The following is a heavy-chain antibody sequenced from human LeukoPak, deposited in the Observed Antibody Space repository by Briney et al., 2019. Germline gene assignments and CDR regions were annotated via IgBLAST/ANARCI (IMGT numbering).Heavy chain of an antibody. CDR1: GYIFTRYY. CDR2: INTNSGGT. V-gene: IGHV1-2*02. J-gene: IGHJ4*02. Sequence: ASVKVSCKASGYIFTRYYMHWVRQAPGQGLEWMGWINTNSGGTNYAQKFQGRVTMTRDTSISTAYMELSRLRSDDTAVYYCARDTRYCSDGSCSAGAIDYWGQGTLVTVSS. D-gene: IGHD2-15*01. CDR3: ARDTRYCSDGSCSAGAIDY.